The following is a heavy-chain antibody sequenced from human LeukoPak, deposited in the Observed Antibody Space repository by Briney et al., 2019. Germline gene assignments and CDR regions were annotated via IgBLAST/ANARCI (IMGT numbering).Heavy chain of an antibody. D-gene: IGHD3-3*01. J-gene: IGHJ3*02. CDR2: ISWNSGSM. CDR3: AKGRFPMHKNTIADAFDI. Sequence: GGSLRLSCAASGFIFDDYAMYWVRQAPGKVLEWVSGISWNSGSMGYADSVKGRFTISRDNAKNSLYLQMNSLRAEDMALYYCAKGRFPMHKNTIADAFDIWGQGTMVTVSS. CDR1: GFIFDDYA. V-gene: IGHV3-9*03.